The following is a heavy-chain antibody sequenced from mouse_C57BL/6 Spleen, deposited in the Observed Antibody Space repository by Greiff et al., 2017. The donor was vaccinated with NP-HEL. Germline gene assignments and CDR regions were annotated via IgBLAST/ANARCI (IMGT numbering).Heavy chain of an antibody. CDR1: GYSITSGYY. CDR3: ARESNSAWFAY. V-gene: IGHV3-6*01. CDR2: ISYDGSN. D-gene: IGHD2-5*01. J-gene: IGHJ3*01. Sequence: EVQLQESGPGLVKPSQSLSLTCSVTGYSITSGYYWNWIRQSPGNKLEWMGYISYDGSNNYNPSLKNRISITRDTSKNQFFLKLNSVTTEDTATYYCARESNSAWFAYWGQGTLVTVSA.